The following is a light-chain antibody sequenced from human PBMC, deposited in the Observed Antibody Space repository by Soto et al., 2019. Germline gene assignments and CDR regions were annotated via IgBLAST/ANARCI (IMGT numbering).Light chain of an antibody. CDR3: QHYSTYPLT. J-gene: IGKJ1*01. V-gene: IGKV1-5*03. CDR1: QTISTL. Sequence: DIQMTQSPSTLSASVGDRVTITCRASQTISTLLAWYQQRPGKAPNLLIYKASSLESGVPSRFSGSGSVTEFTLTISSLQPDDFATYFCQHYSTYPLTFGQGTKVEVK. CDR2: KAS.